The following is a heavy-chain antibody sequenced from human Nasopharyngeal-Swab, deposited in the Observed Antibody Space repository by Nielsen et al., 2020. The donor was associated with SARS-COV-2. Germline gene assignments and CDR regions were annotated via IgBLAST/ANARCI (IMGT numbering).Heavy chain of an antibody. J-gene: IGHJ4*02. CDR3: AKDDPGFNPDYSNYGV. Sequence: GESLKISCAASGFTFSSYAMSWVRQAPGKGLEWVSAISGSGGSTYYADSVKGRFTISRDNSKNTLYLQMNSLRAEDTAVYYCAKDDPGFNPDYSNYGVWGQGTLVTVSS. CDR1: GFTFSSYA. CDR2: ISGSGGST. V-gene: IGHV3-23*01. D-gene: IGHD4-11*01.